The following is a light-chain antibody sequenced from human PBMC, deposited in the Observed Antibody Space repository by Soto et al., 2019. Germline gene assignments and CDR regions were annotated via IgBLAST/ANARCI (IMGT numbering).Light chain of an antibody. J-gene: IGLJ1*01. CDR2: EVS. Sequence: QSALTQPASVFGSPGQSITISCTGTSSDVGSYNLVSWYQQYPGKAPKLMIYEVSYRPSGVSNRFSGSKSGNTASLTISGLQAEDEADYYCSSFTTSSTRVFGTGTKVTVL. CDR1: SSDVGSYNL. V-gene: IGLV2-14*02. CDR3: SSFTTSSTRV.